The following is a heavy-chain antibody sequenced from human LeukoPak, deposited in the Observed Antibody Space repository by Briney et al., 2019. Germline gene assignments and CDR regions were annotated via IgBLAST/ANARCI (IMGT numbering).Heavy chain of an antibody. CDR1: GFTFSSYA. CDR2: ISGSAGST. D-gene: IGHD5-18*01. Sequence: GGSLRPSCAASGFTFSSYAMSWVRQAPGKGLECVSAISGSAGSTYYADSVKGRFTISRDNSKNTLYLQMNSLRAEDSAVYYCAKVAGYSYGFPNWFDPWGQGTLVTVSS. V-gene: IGHV3-23*01. CDR3: AKVAGYSYGFPNWFDP. J-gene: IGHJ5*02.